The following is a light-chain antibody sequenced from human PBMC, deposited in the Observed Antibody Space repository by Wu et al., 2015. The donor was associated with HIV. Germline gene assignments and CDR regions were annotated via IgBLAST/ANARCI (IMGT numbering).Light chain of an antibody. CDR1: QSVNGDY. CDR2: GAS. Sequence: ENMLTQSPGTLSLFPGERVTLSCRASQSVNGDYLAWYLQRPGQPPRLLMYGASNRATGISDRLSGSVSGTNFTLIITTVEPEDFGIYYCQQYGHTPLTFGQGT. CDR3: QQYGHTPLT. V-gene: IGKV3-20*01. J-gene: IGKJ2*01.